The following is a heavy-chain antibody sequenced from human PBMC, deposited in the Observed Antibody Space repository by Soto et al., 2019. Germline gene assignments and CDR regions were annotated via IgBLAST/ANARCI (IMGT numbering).Heavy chain of an antibody. CDR2: IYYSGST. D-gene: IGHD6-19*01. J-gene: IGHJ4*02. CDR1: GGSISSYY. Sequence: PSETLSLTCTVSGGSISSYYWSWIRQPPGKGLEWIGYIYYSGSTNYNPSLKSRVTISVDTSKNQFSLKLSSVTAADTAVYYCARSEGSGWYYFDYWGQGTLVTV. CDR3: ARSEGSGWYYFDY. V-gene: IGHV4-59*01.